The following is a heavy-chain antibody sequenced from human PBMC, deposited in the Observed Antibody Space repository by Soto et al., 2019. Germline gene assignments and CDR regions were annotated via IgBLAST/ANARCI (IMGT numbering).Heavy chain of an antibody. CDR1: GYSFTSYW. CDR3: ARQSRGPRGGYYYYYGMDV. J-gene: IGHJ6*02. V-gene: IGHV5-10-1*01. Sequence: GESLKISCKGSGYSFTSYWISWVRQLPGKGLEWMGRIDPSDSYTNYSPSFQGHVTISADKSISTAYLQWSSLKASDPAMYYCARQSRGPRGGYYYYYGMDVWGQGTTVTVSS. D-gene: IGHD3-16*01. CDR2: IDPSDSYT.